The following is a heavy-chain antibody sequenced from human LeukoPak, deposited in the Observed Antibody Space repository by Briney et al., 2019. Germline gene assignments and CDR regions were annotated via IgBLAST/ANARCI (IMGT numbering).Heavy chain of an antibody. V-gene: IGHV4-34*01. CDR3: ARGTLGYCSSTSCYIPYYFDY. D-gene: IGHD2-2*02. CDR1: GRSFSGYY. Sequence: SETLSLTCAVYGRSFSGYYWSWIRQPPGKGLEWIGEINHSGSTNYNPSLKSRVTISVDTSKNQFSLKLSSVTAADTAVYYCARGTLGYCSSTSCYIPYYFDYWGQGTLVTVSS. J-gene: IGHJ4*02. CDR2: INHSGST.